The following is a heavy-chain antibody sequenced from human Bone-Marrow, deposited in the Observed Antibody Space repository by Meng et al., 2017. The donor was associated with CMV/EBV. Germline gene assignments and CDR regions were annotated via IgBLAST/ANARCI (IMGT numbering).Heavy chain of an antibody. CDR2: IRYDGSNK. CDR1: GFTFSSYG. Sequence: GESLKISCAASGFTFSSYGMHWVRQAPGKGLEWVAFIRYDGSNKYYADSVKGRFTISRDNSKNTLYLQMNSLRAEDTAVYYCAKDHGYSSSWRYYYYGMDVWGQGTTVTVSS. J-gene: IGHJ6*02. V-gene: IGHV3-30*02. D-gene: IGHD6-13*01. CDR3: AKDHGYSSSWRYYYYGMDV.